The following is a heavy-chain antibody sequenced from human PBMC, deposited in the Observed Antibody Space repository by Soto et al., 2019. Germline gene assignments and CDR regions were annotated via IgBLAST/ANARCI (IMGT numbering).Heavy chain of an antibody. J-gene: IGHJ4*02. Sequence: QVQLQQWGAGLLKPSETLSLTCAVYGGSFSGYYWSWIRQPPGKGLEWIGEINHSGSTNYNPSLKSRVTISVDTSKNQFSLKLSSVTAADTAVYYCARCSSKYFDYWGQGTLVTGSS. CDR3: ARCSSKYFDY. D-gene: IGHD2-15*01. CDR1: GGSFSGYY. CDR2: INHSGST. V-gene: IGHV4-34*01.